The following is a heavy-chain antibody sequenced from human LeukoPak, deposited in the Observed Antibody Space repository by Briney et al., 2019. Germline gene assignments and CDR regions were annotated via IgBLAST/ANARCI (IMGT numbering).Heavy chain of an antibody. J-gene: IGHJ3*02. CDR1: GGSISSYY. Sequence: SETLSLTCTVSGGSISSYYWSWIRQPPGKGLEWIGYIYTSGSTNYNPSLKSRVTISVDTSKNQFSLRLSSVTAADTAVYYCARGRYCSADICSGGDAFDIWGQGTMVSVSS. CDR2: IYTSGST. CDR3: ARGRYCSADICSGGDAFDI. V-gene: IGHV4-4*09. D-gene: IGHD2-15*01.